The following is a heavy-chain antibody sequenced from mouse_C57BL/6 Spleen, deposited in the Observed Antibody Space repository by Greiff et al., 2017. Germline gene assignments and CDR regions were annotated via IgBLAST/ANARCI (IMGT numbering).Heavy chain of an antibody. D-gene: IGHD1-1*01. CDR2: ISYDGSN. CDR3: ARDGGYGSRYYVDY. J-gene: IGHJ2*01. Sequence: EVKLQESGPGLVKPSQSLSLTCSVTGYSITSGYYWNWIRQFPGNKLEWMGSISYDGSNNSNPSLKNRISITRDTSKNQFFLKLNSVTTEDTATYYCARDGGYGSRYYVDYWGQGTTLTVSS. CDR1: GYSITSGYY. V-gene: IGHV3-6*01.